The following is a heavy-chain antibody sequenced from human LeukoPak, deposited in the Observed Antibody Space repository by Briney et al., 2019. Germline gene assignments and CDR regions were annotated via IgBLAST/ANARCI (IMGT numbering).Heavy chain of an antibody. Sequence: GGSLRLSCAASRFTFSNYGMHWVRQAPGKGLEWVAIISYDGSNKYYADSVKGRFTISRDNSKNTLYLQMNRLRVEDSAVYYCAKTGNYNWNGFDYWGQGTLVTVSS. J-gene: IGHJ4*02. V-gene: IGHV3-30*18. CDR2: ISYDGSNK. D-gene: IGHD1-20*01. CDR3: AKTGNYNWNGFDY. CDR1: RFTFSNYG.